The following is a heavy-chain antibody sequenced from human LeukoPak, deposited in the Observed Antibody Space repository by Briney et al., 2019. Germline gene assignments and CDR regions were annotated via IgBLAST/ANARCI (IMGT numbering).Heavy chain of an antibody. V-gene: IGHV3-66*01. CDR3: AREGDYGDYYGMDV. CDR2: IYSGGST. D-gene: IGHD4-17*01. Sequence: GSLRLSCAASGFTFSSYAMGLVRHAPGEGLGWVSVIYSGGSTYYADSVKGRFTISRDNSKNTLYLQMNSVRAEDTAVYYCAREGDYGDYYGMDVRGQGTTVTVSS. CDR1: GFTFSSYA. J-gene: IGHJ6*02.